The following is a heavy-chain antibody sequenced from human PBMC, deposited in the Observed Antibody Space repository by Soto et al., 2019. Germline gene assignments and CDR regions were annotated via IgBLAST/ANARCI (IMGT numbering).Heavy chain of an antibody. CDR1: GGSVSSGSYY. CDR2: IYYSGST. V-gene: IGHV4-61*01. CDR3: ARGGPWHSSSSKLFDP. D-gene: IGHD6-6*01. J-gene: IGHJ5*02. Sequence: QVQLQESGPGLVKPSETLSLTCTVSGGSVSSGSYYWSWIRQPPGKGLEWIGYIYYSGSTNYNPSLKSRVTISVDTSKNQFSLKLSSVTAADTAVYYCARGGPWHSSSSKLFDPWGQGTLVTVSS.